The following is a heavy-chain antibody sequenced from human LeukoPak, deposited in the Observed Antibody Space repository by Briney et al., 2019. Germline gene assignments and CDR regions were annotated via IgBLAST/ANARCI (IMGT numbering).Heavy chain of an antibody. J-gene: IGHJ4*02. Sequence: PGGSLRLACAASGFTSNYMSWARQAPGKGLEWISLIYSDGSTTFYADSVKGRFTISRDNSKNTFYLQMNRLRPEDTAVYYCASDGYNYFEFWGQGTLVIVSS. V-gene: IGHV3-53*01. CDR2: IYSDGSTT. D-gene: IGHD5-24*01. CDR1: GFTSNY. CDR3: ASDGYNYFEF.